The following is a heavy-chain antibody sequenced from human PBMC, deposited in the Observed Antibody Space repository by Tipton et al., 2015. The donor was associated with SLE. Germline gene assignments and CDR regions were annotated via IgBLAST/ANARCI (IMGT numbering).Heavy chain of an antibody. CDR3: ARAIAYAGDHFDY. V-gene: IGHV4-34*01. Sequence: LRLSCAVYGGSFSGYYWSWIRQPPGKGLEWIGEINHSGSTNYNPSLKSRVTISVDTSKNQFSLKLSSVTAADTAVYYCARAIAYAGDHFDYWGQGTLVTVSS. CDR1: GGSFSGYY. D-gene: IGHD2-2*01. CDR2: INHSGST. J-gene: IGHJ4*02.